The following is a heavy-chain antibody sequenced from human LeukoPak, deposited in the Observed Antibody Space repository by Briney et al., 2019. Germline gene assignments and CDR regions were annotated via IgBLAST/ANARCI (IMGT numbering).Heavy chain of an antibody. CDR1: GDSISSGSYY. Sequence: SETLSLTCTVSGDSISSGSYYWSWIRQPAGEGLEWIGRIYSSGRTHYSPSLKSRVTISVDTSKNQFSLKLSSVTAADTAVYYCARGAANVDYWGQGTLVTVSS. V-gene: IGHV4-61*02. D-gene: IGHD2-8*01. CDR3: ARGAANVDY. CDR2: IYSSGRT. J-gene: IGHJ4*02.